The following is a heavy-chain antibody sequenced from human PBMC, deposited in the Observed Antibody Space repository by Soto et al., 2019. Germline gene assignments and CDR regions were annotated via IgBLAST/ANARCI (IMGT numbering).Heavy chain of an antibody. Sequence: ASVKVSCKASGDTFTSDGITWVRQAPGQGLEWLGWINAHNGNTNYEQKLQDRLTLTADTSTTTAYMELRNLRSDDTAVYYCARFRAGAAFESWGHGTLVPVSS. CDR3: ARFRAGAAFES. J-gene: IGHJ4*01. D-gene: IGHD6-13*01. V-gene: IGHV1-18*01. CDR1: GDTFTSDG. CDR2: INAHNGNT.